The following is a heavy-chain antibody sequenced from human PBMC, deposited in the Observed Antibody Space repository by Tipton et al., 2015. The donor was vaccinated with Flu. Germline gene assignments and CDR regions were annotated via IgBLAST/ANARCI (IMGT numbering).Heavy chain of an antibody. Sequence: QLVQSGAEVKKPGASVKVSCKASGYTFTSYGISWVRQAPGQGLEWMGWISAYNGNTNYAQKLQGRVTMTTDTSTSTAYMELRSLRSDDTAVYYGARVGSIEAAGTDGDWFDPWGQGTLVTVSS. CDR1: GYTFTSYG. V-gene: IGHV1-18*01. D-gene: IGHD6-13*01. CDR2: ISAYNGNT. J-gene: IGHJ5*02. CDR3: ARVGSIEAAGTDGDWFDP.